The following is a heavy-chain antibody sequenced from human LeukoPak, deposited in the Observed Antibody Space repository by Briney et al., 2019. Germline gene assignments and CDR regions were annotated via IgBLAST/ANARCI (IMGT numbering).Heavy chain of an antibody. CDR2: IYYSGST. V-gene: IGHV4-30-4*08. CDR3: ARGIGVAKGRYFDY. Sequence: SETLSLTCTVSGGSISSSSYYWGWIRQPPGKGLEWIGYIYYSGSTYYNPSLKSRVTISVDTSKNQFSLKLSSVTAADTAVYYCARGIGVAKGRYFDYWGQGTLVTVSS. CDR1: GGSISSSSYY. D-gene: IGHD2-15*01. J-gene: IGHJ4*02.